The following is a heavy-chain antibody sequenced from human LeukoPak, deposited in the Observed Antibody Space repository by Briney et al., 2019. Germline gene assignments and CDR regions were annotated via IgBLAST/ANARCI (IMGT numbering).Heavy chain of an antibody. J-gene: IGHJ4*02. V-gene: IGHV4-59*12. D-gene: IGHD3-22*01. CDR1: GGSISSYY. Sequence: SETLSLTCTVSGGSISSYYWSWIRQPPGKGLEWIGYIYYSGSTNYNPSLKSRVTISVDTSKNQFSLKLSSVTAADTAVYYCARDRRGGSGFYSEIDYWGQGTLVTVSS. CDR2: IYYSGST. CDR3: ARDRRGGSGFYSEIDY.